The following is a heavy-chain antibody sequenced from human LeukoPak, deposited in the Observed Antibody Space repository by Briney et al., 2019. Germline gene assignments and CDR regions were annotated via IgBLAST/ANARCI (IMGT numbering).Heavy chain of an antibody. D-gene: IGHD6-19*01. Sequence: ASVKVSCKASGYTFTSYYMHWVRQAPGQGLEWMRIINPSGGSTSYAQKFQGRVTMTRDMSTSTVYMELSSLRSEDTAVYYCARRAVAGGFDYWGQGTLVTVSS. CDR3: ARRAVAGGFDY. V-gene: IGHV1-46*01. CDR1: GYTFTSYY. CDR2: INPSGGST. J-gene: IGHJ4*02.